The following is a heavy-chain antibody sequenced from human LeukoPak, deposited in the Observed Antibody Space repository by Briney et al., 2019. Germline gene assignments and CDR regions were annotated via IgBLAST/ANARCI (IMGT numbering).Heavy chain of an antibody. Sequence: GGSLRLSCAASGFTVSSNYMTWVRQAPGKGLEWVSVIYAGGSTYYADSVKGRFTISRDNSKNTLYLLMNNLRAEDTAVYYCARAQRGDYMDVWGKGTTVTISS. CDR2: IYAGGST. CDR1: GFTVSSNY. J-gene: IGHJ6*03. D-gene: IGHD6-25*01. CDR3: ARAQRGDYMDV. V-gene: IGHV3-53*01.